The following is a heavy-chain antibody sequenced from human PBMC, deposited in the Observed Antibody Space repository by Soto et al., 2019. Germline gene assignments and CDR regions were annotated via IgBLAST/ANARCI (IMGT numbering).Heavy chain of an antibody. CDR1: GGTFSSYT. CDR3: ARECEYQLLVGWFDP. D-gene: IGHD2-2*01. J-gene: IGHJ5*02. CDR2: IIPILGIA. Sequence: QVQLVQSGAEVKKPGSSVKVSCKASGGTFSSYTISWVRQAPGQGLEWMGRIIPILGIANYAQKFQGRVTINADKSTSTAYMELSSLRSEDTAVYYCARECEYQLLVGWFDPWGQGTLVTVSS. V-gene: IGHV1-69*08.